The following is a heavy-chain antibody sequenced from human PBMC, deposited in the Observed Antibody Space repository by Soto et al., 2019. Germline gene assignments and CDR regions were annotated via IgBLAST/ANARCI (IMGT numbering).Heavy chain of an antibody. V-gene: IGHV1-24*01. CDR2: FDPDEAET. J-gene: IGHJ5*02. Sequence: VQLVQSGAEVKKPGASVKVSCKVSGYTLNEVAMHWVRQAPGKGLAWLGGFDPDEAETIYAQHFQGRVTMTEDTTTDTVYMELSSLRSEDTALYFCTTYHGDYNFDHWGQGTLVTVSS. CDR3: TTYHGDYNFDH. CDR1: GYTLNEVA. D-gene: IGHD4-17*01.